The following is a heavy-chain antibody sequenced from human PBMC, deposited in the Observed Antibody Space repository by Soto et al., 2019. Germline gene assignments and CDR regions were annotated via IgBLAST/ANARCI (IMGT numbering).Heavy chain of an antibody. CDR2: IFHTGNT. Sequence: PSETLSVTCTISGVSISSGKWWSLVRQPPGEGLEWIGEIFHTGNTDYKPSLKSRVSILVDKSKNQFSLNLDSVTAADTAVYYCARNLFDSRGYPPEVWGQGILVTVSS. CDR1: GVSISSGKW. D-gene: IGHD3-22*01. CDR3: ARNLFDSRGYPPEV. V-gene: IGHV4-4*02. J-gene: IGHJ4*02.